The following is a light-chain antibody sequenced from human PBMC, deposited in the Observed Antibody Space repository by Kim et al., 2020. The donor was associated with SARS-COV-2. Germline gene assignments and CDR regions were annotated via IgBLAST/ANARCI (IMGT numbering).Light chain of an antibody. Sequence: EIVLTQSPATLSLSPGERATLSCRASQYIDNWLAWYQQKPGQVPRLLIYDASNRATGIPARYSGSGSGTDFTLTISSLEPEDCAVYYCQQRQTWPHTFGQGNKLEIK. V-gene: IGKV3-11*01. J-gene: IGKJ2*01. CDR3: QQRQTWPHT. CDR1: QYIDNW. CDR2: DAS.